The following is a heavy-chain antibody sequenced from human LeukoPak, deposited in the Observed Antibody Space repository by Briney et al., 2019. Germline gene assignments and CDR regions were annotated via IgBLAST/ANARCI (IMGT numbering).Heavy chain of an antibody. J-gene: IGHJ4*02. D-gene: IGHD3-16*01. V-gene: IGHV1-18*01. CDR1: VYTFISYG. CDR2: ICVDNGNT. CDR3: ARGGAWGDREVDY. Sequence: GAAVKDSPKPSVYTFISYGISTVRQAPGQGPEWMGWICVDNGNTNYAQTLQGRVTMTTDTSTSTPYMELRSLTAEDSAVYYCARGGAWGDREVDYWGQGSLVTVSS.